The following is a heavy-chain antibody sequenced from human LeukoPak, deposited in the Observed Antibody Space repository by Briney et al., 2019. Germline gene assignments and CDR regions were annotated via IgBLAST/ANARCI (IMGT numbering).Heavy chain of an antibody. J-gene: IGHJ4*02. D-gene: IGHD3-10*01. Sequence: GGSLRLSCAASGLTFSSYAMHWVRQAPGKGLEWVAVISYDGSNEHYADSVKGRFTISRDNSKDTLFLQMNSLRPEDTAVYYCARDRSYYYGSGSSSNNYFDYWGQGTLVTSPQ. CDR3: ARDRSYYYGSGSSSNNYFDY. V-gene: IGHV3-30-3*01. CDR1: GLTFSSYA. CDR2: ISYDGSNE.